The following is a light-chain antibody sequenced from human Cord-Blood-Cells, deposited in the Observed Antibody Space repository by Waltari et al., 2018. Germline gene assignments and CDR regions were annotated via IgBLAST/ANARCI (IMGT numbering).Light chain of an antibody. CDR3: SSYTSSSTPVV. V-gene: IGLV2-14*01. Sequence: QSALTQPASVSGSPGQSITISCPGTSSDVGGYNYVSWYQQHPGKAPKLMIYDVSNRPSGVSNRFSGSKSGNTASQTISGLQAEDEADYYCSSYTSSSTPVVFGGGTKLTVL. J-gene: IGLJ2*01. CDR2: DVS. CDR1: SSDVGGYNY.